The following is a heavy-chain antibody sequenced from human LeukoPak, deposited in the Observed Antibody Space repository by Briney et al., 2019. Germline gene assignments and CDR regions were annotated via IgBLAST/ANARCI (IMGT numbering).Heavy chain of an antibody. V-gene: IGHV3-23*01. Sequence: GGSLRLSCAASGFSFNTNAMTWVRQAPGKGLEWVSAISGDGGSTYYAVSVKGRFTISRDNSKNTLYLQMNGLRAEDTAVYYCTLGSLYSSSWYGDYWGQGTLVTVSS. J-gene: IGHJ4*02. CDR2: ISGDGGST. D-gene: IGHD6-13*01. CDR3: TLGSLYSSSWYGDY. CDR1: GFSFNTNA.